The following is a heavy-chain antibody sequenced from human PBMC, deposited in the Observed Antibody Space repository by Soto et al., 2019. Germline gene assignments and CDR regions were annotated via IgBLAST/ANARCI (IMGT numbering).Heavy chain of an antibody. V-gene: IGHV3-23*01. D-gene: IGHD6-13*01. Sequence: GGSLRLSCSASGFTFSSYAMSWVRQAPGKGLESVSAISGSGGSTYYADSVKGRFAISRDNSKNTLYLQMDSLRAEDTAVYYCAKGPPPPYSSTWYYFDSWGQGILVTVSS. J-gene: IGHJ4*02. CDR1: GFTFSSYA. CDR2: ISGSGGST. CDR3: AKGPPPPYSSTWYYFDS.